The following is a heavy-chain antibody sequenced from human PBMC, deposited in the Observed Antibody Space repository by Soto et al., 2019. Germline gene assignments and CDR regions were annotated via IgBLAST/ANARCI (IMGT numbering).Heavy chain of an antibody. D-gene: IGHD6-13*01. CDR1: GFTFNNYG. V-gene: IGHV3-33*01. CDR2: IWNDGSNS. J-gene: IGHJ6*02. CDR3: ARRQIPPPTRGAANARGGMDV. Sequence: QVPLVESGGGVVQPGRSLRLSCAASGFTFNNYGMHWVRQAPGKGLEWLAVIWNDGSNSSYANSVKGRFTISRDNSKNTLYLQMSSLRAEDTAVYYCARRQIPPPTRGAANARGGMDVWGQGTTVTVSS.